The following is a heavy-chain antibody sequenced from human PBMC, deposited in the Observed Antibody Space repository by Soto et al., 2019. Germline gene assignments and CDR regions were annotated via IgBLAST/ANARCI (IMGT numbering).Heavy chain of an antibody. CDR1: GGTFNTYT. Sequence: QVQLVQSGAEVKKPGSSVKVSCKASGGTFNTYTISWVRQVPGQGLEWMGGIMPLYAKPTYAQPFLGRLTIAADENTSTVYMELSSMRSEDTALYYCASLNNWSSGDGRIDVWGRGTAVSVSS. D-gene: IGHD1-26*01. V-gene: IGHV1-69*01. CDR2: IMPLYAKP. J-gene: IGHJ6*02. CDR3: ASLNNWSSGDGRIDV.